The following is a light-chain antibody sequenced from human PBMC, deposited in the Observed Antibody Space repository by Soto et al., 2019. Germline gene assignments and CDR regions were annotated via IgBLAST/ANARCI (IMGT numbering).Light chain of an antibody. J-gene: IGLJ1*01. V-gene: IGLV2-18*02. CDR2: EVN. CDR3: NSFTTSNTYV. Sequence: QSALTQPASVSGSPGQSITISCIGTSSDMGTYNRVSWYQQPPGTAPKLIIYEVNNRPSGVPGRFSGSKSGNTASLIISGLQAEDEADYYCNSFTTSNTYVFGTGTKLTVL. CDR1: SSDMGTYNR.